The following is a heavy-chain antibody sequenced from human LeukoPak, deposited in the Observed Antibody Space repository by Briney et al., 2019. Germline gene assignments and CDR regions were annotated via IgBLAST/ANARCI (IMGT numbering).Heavy chain of an antibody. D-gene: IGHD6-13*01. J-gene: IGHJ4*02. Sequence: GRSLRLSCAASGFTFSSYGMHWVRQAPGKGLEWVAVISYDGSNKYYADSVKGRFTISRDNSKNTLYLQMNSLRAEDTAVYYCAKAGPGYSSSWVLDYWGQGTLVTVSS. CDR1: GFTFSSYG. CDR2: ISYDGSNK. V-gene: IGHV3-30*18. CDR3: AKAGPGYSSSWVLDY.